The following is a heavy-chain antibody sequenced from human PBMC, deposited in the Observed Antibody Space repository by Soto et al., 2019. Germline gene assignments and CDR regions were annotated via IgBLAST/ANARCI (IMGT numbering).Heavy chain of an antibody. Sequence: QITLKESGPTLVRPTQTLTLTCTFSGFSLSTTGVGVGWIRQPPGKALEWLALIYWDDDKRYSPSLKSRLTITHATSQHHVTLTMTNMDPADTATSYCAQSRRYYGLGSERANWFDPWGQGTLVTVSS. CDR1: GFSLSTTGVG. D-gene: IGHD3-10*01. CDR2: IYWDDDK. CDR3: AQSRRYYGLGSERANWFDP. J-gene: IGHJ5*02. V-gene: IGHV2-5*02.